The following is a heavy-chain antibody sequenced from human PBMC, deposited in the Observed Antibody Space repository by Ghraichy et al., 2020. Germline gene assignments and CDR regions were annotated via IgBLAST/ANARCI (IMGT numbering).Heavy chain of an antibody. Sequence: SVKVSCKASGGTFSSYAISWVRQAPGQGLEWMGRNIPILGIANYAQKFQGRVTITADKSTSTAYMELSSLRSEDTAVYYCASIVRYEYYCSSTSCYTDYWGQGTLVTVSS. CDR2: NIPILGIA. D-gene: IGHD2-2*02. CDR3: ASIVRYEYYCSSTSCYTDY. CDR1: GGTFSSYA. V-gene: IGHV1-69*04. J-gene: IGHJ4*02.